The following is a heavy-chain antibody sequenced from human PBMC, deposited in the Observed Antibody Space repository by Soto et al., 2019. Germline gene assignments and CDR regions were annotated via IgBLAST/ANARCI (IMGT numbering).Heavy chain of an antibody. Sequence: QVQLVESGGGLVTPGGSLRLSCAASGFTFSDYYMTWIRQAPGKGLEWVSYISSTPSRTIYYADSVKGRFTISRDNAKNSLCLQMNSLRTDDTAVYYCARGSKLGYYYGMDVWGQGTTVTVSS. V-gene: IGHV3-11*01. CDR3: ARGSKLGYYYGMDV. J-gene: IGHJ6*02. CDR2: ISSTPSRTI. D-gene: IGHD6-6*01. CDR1: GFTFSDYY.